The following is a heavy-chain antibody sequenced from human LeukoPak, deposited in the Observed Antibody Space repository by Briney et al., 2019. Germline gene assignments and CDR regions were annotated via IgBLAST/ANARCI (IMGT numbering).Heavy chain of an antibody. J-gene: IGHJ6*03. CDR3: ARTPYCSGGTCYGYHYMDD. CDR2: TYYRSKWYI. Sequence: SQTLSLTCAISGDSVSSNGAAWNWIRQSPSRGLEWLGRTYYRSKWYINYAVSVKSRITINPDTSKNQFSLQLNSVTPEDTAVYYCARTPYCSGGTCYGYHYMDDWGKGTTVTISS. D-gene: IGHD2-15*01. CDR1: GDSVSSNGAA. V-gene: IGHV6-1*01.